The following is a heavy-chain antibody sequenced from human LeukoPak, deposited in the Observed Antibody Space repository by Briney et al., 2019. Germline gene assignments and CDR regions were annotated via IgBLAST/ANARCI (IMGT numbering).Heavy chain of an antibody. CDR3: ATDSGHSFSY. Sequence: GGSLRLSCAASGFTFNTARMHWVRQAPGKGLEWVSRIYSDGSATTYAEFVKGRFTISRDNAKNTLYLQMNSLRIEDTAVYYCATDSGHSFSYWGQGTKVTVSA. D-gene: IGHD3-16*01. V-gene: IGHV3-74*03. J-gene: IGHJ3*01. CDR2: IYSDGSAT. CDR1: GFTFNTAR.